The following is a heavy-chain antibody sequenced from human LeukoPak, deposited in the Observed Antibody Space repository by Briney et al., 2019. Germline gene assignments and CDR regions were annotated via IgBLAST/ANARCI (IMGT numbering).Heavy chain of an antibody. Sequence: SETLSLTCAVYGGSFSGYYWSWIRQPPGKGLEWIGEINHSGSTNYNPSLKSRVTISVDTSKNQFSLKLSSVTAADTAVYYCARAGLWLSRGATFVDYWGPGTLVTVSS. CDR1: GGSFSGYY. J-gene: IGHJ4*02. CDR3: ARAGLWLSRGATFVDY. D-gene: IGHD5-18*01. CDR2: INHSGST. V-gene: IGHV4-34*01.